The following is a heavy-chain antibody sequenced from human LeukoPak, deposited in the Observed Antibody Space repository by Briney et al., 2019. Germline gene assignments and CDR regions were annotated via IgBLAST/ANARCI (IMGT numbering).Heavy chain of an antibody. V-gene: IGHV1-69*04. CDR1: GGTFSSYT. D-gene: IGHD3-10*01. CDR3: ARDTMVRGVTFDY. CDR2: IIPILGIA. J-gene: IGHJ4*02. Sequence: SVKVSCKASGGTFSSYTISWVRQAPGQGLEWMGRIIPILGIANYAQKFQGRVTITGDKSTSTAYMELSSLRSEDTAVYYCARDTMVRGVTFDYWGQGTLVTVSS.